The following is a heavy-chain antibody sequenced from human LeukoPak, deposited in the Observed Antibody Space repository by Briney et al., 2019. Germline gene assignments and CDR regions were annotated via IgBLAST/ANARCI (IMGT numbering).Heavy chain of an antibody. CDR3: ATAEPGIAAAGHFDY. V-gene: IGHV1-69*02. J-gene: IGHJ4*02. Sequence: ASVKVSCKASGYTFTGYYMHWVRQAPGQGLEWMGRIIPILGIANYAQKFQGKVTMTEDTSTDTAYMELSSLRSEDTAVYYCATAEPGIAAAGHFDYWGQGTLVTVSS. CDR1: GYTFTGYY. CDR2: IIPILGIA. D-gene: IGHD6-13*01.